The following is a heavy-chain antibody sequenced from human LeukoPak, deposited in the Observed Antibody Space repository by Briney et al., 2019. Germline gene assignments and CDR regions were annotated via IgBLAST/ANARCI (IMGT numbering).Heavy chain of an antibody. Sequence: SETLSLTCTVSGGSISSHYWSWIRQPPGKGLEWIGYIYYSGSTNYNPSLKSRVTISVDTSKNQFSLKLSSVTAADTAVYYCARITGSWGQGTLVTVS. CDR2: IYYSGST. J-gene: IGHJ4*02. CDR1: GGSISSHY. CDR3: ARITGS. V-gene: IGHV4-59*11. D-gene: IGHD1-14*01.